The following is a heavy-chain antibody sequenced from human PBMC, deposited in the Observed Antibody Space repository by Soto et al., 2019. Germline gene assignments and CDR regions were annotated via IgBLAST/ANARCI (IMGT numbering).Heavy chain of an antibody. CDR1: GVSISSYY. J-gene: IGHJ4*02. D-gene: IGHD6-19*01. CDR2: IYYSGST. CDR3: ASSSIAVAGTIDY. V-gene: IGHV4-59*01. Sequence: SETLSLTCTVSGVSISSYYWSWIRQPPGKGLEWIGYIYYSGSTNYNPSLKSRVTISVDTSKNQFSLKLSSVTAADTAVYYCASSSIAVAGTIDYWGQGTLVTVSS.